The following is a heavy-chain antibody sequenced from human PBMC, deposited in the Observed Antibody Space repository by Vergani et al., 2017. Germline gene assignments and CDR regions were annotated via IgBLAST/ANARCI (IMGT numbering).Heavy chain of an antibody. Sequence: QVQLVQSGAEVKKPGASVGVSCKASGFTFTSYHIHWVRQAPGQGLDWLGRIDPNSVDTRYSQRFQDRVTITRDTSTSTVYMELSSLRSEDTAVYYCARDLGDYXDSSGYSKADAFDIWGQGTMVTVSS. CDR1: GFTFTSYH. V-gene: IGHV1-2*06. CDR3: ARDLGDYXDSSGYSKADAFDI. CDR2: IDPNSVDT. D-gene: IGHD3-22*01. J-gene: IGHJ3*02.